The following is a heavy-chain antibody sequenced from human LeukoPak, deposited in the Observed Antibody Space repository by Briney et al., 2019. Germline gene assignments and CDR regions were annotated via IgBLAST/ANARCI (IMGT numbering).Heavy chain of an antibody. CDR2: INQDGTEK. D-gene: IGHD3-10*01. Sequence: GGSLRLSCAASGFTFSNAWMSWVRQLPGKGLEWVANINQDGTEKYYVDSVKGRFTISRDNAKNSLDLQMNSLRVEDTAIYYCVKVAKYYYGSETYYFFEHWGQGTPVTASS. CDR1: GFTFSNAW. V-gene: IGHV3-7*01. CDR3: VKVAKYYYGSETYYFFEH. J-gene: IGHJ4*02.